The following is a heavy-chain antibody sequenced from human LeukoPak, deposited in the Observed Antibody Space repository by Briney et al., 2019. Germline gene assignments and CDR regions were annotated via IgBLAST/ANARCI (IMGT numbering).Heavy chain of an antibody. Sequence: PSETLSLTCTVSGVSISGYYWSWIRQPPGKGLEWIGYVYYSGSTNYNPALKSRVTTSVDTSKSQFSLKLSSVTAADTAVYYCARGYGSGSYYYYFDYWGQGTLVTVSS. D-gene: IGHD3-10*01. CDR1: GVSISGYY. CDR2: VYYSGST. CDR3: ARGYGSGSYYYYFDY. J-gene: IGHJ4*02. V-gene: IGHV4-59*08.